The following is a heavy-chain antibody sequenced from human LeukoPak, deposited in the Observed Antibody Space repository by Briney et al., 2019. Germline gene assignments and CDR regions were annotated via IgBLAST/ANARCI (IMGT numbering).Heavy chain of an antibody. J-gene: IGHJ6*03. CDR1: GGSISNYY. D-gene: IGHD1-26*01. CDR2: IYYSGST. Sequence: KTSETLSLTCTVSGGSISNYYWNWIRQPPGKGLEWLGYIYYSGSTNYNPSLKSRVTISVDTSKNQFSLKLSSVTAADTAVYFCAREGFSAGYYYMDVWGKGTTVTVSS. CDR3: AREGFSAGYYYMDV. V-gene: IGHV4-59*01.